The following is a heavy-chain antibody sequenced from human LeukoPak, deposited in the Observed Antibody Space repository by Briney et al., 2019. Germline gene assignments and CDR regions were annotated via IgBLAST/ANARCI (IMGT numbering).Heavy chain of an antibody. J-gene: IGHJ4*02. CDR2: IPFDGSDE. D-gene: IGHD2-2*01. V-gene: IGHV3-30*02. CDR3: ARRRCTSTSCFEDY. Sequence: PGGSLRLSCEVSGFRLTTYGTHWVRQAPGKGLEWVAYIPFDGSDEYYVDSVKGRFSISRDNSKNTLFLQMDSLRAEDTAVYYCARRRCTSTSCFEDYWGQGTLVTVSS. CDR1: GFRLTTYG.